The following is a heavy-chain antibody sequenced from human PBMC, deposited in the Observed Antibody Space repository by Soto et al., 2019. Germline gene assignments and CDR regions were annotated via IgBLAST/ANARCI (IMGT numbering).Heavy chain of an antibody. CDR2: INPHNVGGT. Sequence: ASVKVSCKASGYTFSAYYIHWVRQAPGQGLEWMGWINPHNVGGTNYAQKFQGRVTMTRDTSISTAYMELSRLRSDDTAVYYCASSPVWSGYYSSVGYFDYWGQGTLVTVSS. J-gene: IGHJ4*02. CDR1: GYTFSAYY. V-gene: IGHV1-2*02. D-gene: IGHD3-3*01. CDR3: ASSPVWSGYYSSVGYFDY.